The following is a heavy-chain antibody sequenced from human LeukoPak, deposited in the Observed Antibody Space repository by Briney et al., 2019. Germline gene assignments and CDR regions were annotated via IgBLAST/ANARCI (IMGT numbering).Heavy chain of an antibody. CDR3: ARRYSSGWVRDWFDP. CDR1: GGSISSYY. D-gene: IGHD6-19*01. CDR2: IYTSGST. V-gene: IGHV4-4*07. Sequence: SETLSLTCTVSGGSISSYYWSWIRQPAGKGLEWIGRIYTSGSTNYNPSLKSRVTISVDTSKNQFSLKLSSVTAADTAVYYCARRYSSGWVRDWFDPWGQGTLVTVSS. J-gene: IGHJ5*02.